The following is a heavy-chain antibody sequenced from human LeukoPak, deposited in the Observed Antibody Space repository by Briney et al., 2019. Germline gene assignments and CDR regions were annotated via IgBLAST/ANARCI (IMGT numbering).Heavy chain of an antibody. D-gene: IGHD6-13*01. J-gene: IGHJ4*02. CDR3: ATATRNLAGADY. CDR2: ISSTSSSI. Sequence: PGESLRLSCAASGFTFSSYTMNWVRQAPGKGLEWVSSISSTSSSIYYADSVKGRFTASRDNAQNSQFLQMNSLRAEDTAVYYCATATRNLAGADYWGQRTLVTVSS. CDR1: GFTFSSYT. V-gene: IGHV3-21*06.